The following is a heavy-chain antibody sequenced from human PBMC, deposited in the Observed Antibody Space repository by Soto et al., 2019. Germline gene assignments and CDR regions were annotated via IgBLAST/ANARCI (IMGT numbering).Heavy chain of an antibody. CDR2: IYHSGST. Sequence: SETLSLTXAVSGYSISSGYYWGWIRQPPGKGLEWIGSIYHSGSTYYNPSLKSRVTISVDTSTTNSALKLSSVTAADTAVYYCARDWVYDILTGPNWFDPWGQGTLVTVSS. V-gene: IGHV4-38-2*02. J-gene: IGHJ5*02. CDR3: ARDWVYDILTGPNWFDP. D-gene: IGHD3-9*01. CDR1: GYSISSGYY.